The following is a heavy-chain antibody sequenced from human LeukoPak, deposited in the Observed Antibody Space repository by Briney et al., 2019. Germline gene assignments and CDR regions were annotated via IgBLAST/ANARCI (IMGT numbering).Heavy chain of an antibody. V-gene: IGHV1-69*05. J-gene: IGHJ4*02. CDR3: ARDVSGYDPDTRFDY. Sequence: SVKVPCKASGGTFSSYAISWVRQAPGQGLEWMGRIIPIFGTANYAQKFQGRVTITTDESTSTAYMELSSLRSEDTAVYYCARDVSGYDPDTRFDYWGQGTLVTVSS. D-gene: IGHD5-12*01. CDR1: GGTFSSYA. CDR2: IIPIFGTA.